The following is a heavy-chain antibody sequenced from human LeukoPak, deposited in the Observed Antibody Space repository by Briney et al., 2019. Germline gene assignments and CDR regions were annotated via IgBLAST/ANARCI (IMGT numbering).Heavy chain of an antibody. D-gene: IGHD2-2*02. Sequence: GASVKVSCTASGYTFTGYYMYWVRQAPGQGLEWMGRINPNSGATNYAQKFQGRVTMTTDTSISTAYMELSSLRSDDTAVYYCARSIRTDQDYWGQGTLVTVSS. CDR1: GYTFTGYY. CDR3: ARSIRTDQDY. V-gene: IGHV1-2*06. CDR2: INPNSGAT. J-gene: IGHJ4*02.